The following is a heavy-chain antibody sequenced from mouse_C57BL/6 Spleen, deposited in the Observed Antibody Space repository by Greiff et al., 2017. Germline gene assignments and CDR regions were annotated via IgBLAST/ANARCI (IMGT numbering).Heavy chain of an antibody. J-gene: IGHJ2*01. V-gene: IGHV6-3*01. CDR3: TAAPGGY. CDR2: IRLKSDNYAT. CDR1: GFTFSNYW. Sequence: DVQLVESGGGLVQPGGSMKLSCVASGFTFSNYWMNWVRQSPEKGLEWVAQIRLKSDNYATHYAESVKGRFTISRDDSKSSVYLQMNNLRAEDTGIYYCTAAPGGYWGQGTTLTVSS.